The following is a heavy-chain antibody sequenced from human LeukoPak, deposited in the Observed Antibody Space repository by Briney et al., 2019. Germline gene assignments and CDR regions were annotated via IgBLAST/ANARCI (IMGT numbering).Heavy chain of an antibody. CDR1: GGSISSGGYY. V-gene: IGHV4-31*03. CDR3: ARAGTSWSDAFDI. CDR2: IYYSGST. D-gene: IGHD6-13*01. J-gene: IGHJ3*02. Sequence: PSQTLSLTCTVSGGSISSGGYYWSWIRQHPGKGLEWIGYIYYSGSTYYNPSLKSRVTISVDTSKDQFSLKLSSVTAADTAVYYCARAGTSWSDAFDIWGQGTMVTVSS.